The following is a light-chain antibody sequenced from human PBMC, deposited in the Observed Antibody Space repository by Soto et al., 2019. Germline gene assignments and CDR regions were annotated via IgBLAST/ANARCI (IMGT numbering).Light chain of an antibody. J-gene: IGKJ1*01. CDR2: GAS. Sequence: EIVLTQSPGTLSLSPGERATLSCRASQSVSSSYLAWYQQKPGQAPRHLIYGASRRATGIPDRFSGSGSGTDFTLTISRLEPEDFAVYYCQQYGSPFGQGTKVEIK. CDR3: QQYGSP. V-gene: IGKV3-20*01. CDR1: QSVSSSY.